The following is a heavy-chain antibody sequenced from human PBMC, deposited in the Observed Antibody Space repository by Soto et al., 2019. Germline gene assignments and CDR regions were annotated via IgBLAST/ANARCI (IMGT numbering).Heavy chain of an antibody. J-gene: IGHJ6*03. D-gene: IGHD2-8*01. CDR2: IKQDGSEK. CDR3: ARLYEYPYDYYYYYYMDV. V-gene: IGHV3-7*01. CDR1: GFTFSSYW. Sequence: PGGSLRLSCAASGFTFSSYWMSWVRQAPGKGLEWVANIKQDGSEKYYVDSVKGRFTISRDNAKSSLYLQMNSLRAEDTAVYYCARLYEYPYDYYYYYYMDVWGKGTTVTVSS.